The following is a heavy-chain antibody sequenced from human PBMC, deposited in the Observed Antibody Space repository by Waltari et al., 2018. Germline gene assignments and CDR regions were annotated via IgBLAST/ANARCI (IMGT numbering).Heavy chain of an antibody. V-gene: IGHV1-69*01. CDR1: GGPFSSYA. Sequence: QVQLVQSGAEVKKPGSSVKVSCKASGGPFSSYALSLVRQAPGPGLEWRGGIIPIFGTANYAQKFQGRVTITADESTSTAYMELSSLRSEDTAVYYCARGSSVVPVPRRDYYYYYMDVWGKGTTVTVSS. J-gene: IGHJ6*03. D-gene: IGHD2-2*01. CDR3: ARGSSVVPVPRRDYYYYYMDV. CDR2: IIPIFGTA.